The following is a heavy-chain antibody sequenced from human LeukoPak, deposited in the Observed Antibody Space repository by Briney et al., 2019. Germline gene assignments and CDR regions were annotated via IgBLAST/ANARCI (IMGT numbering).Heavy chain of an antibody. CDR3: ARLRITMVRGVSPFDP. Sequence: SETLSLTCTVSGGSISNYYWGWIRQPPGKGLEWIGSIYYSGSTYYNPSLKSRVTISVDTSKNQFSLKLSSVTAADTAVYYCARLRITMVRGVSPFDPWGQGTLVTVSS. J-gene: IGHJ5*02. D-gene: IGHD3-10*01. CDR1: GGSISNYY. V-gene: IGHV4-39*01. CDR2: IYYSGST.